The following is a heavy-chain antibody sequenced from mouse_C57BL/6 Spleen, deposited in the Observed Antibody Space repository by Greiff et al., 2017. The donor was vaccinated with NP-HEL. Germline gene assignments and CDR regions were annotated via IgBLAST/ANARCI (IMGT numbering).Heavy chain of an antibody. CDR2: ILPGSGST. CDR3: ARWDSTVVAPFYAMDY. V-gene: IGHV1-9*01. CDR1: GYTFTGYW. Sequence: QVQLQQSGAELMKPGASVKLSCKATGYTFTGYWIEWVKQRPGHGLEWIGEILPGSGSTNYNEKFKGKATFTADTSSNTAYMQLSSLTTEDSASYYCARWDSTVVAPFYAMDYWGQGTSVTVSS. D-gene: IGHD1-1*01. J-gene: IGHJ4*01.